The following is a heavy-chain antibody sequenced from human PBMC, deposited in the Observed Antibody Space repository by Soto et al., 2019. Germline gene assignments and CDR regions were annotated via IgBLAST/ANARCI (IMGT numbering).Heavy chain of an antibody. CDR3: ARAGGRFDCSGGSCYRSSSPKTHYYYYYGMDV. CDR2: IIPIFGTA. V-gene: IGHV1-69*13. Sequence: ASVKVSWKASGGTFGSYAISWVRQAPGQGLEWMGGIIPIFGTANYAQKFQGRVTITADESTSTAYMELSSLRSEDTAVYYCARAGGRFDCSGGSCYRSSSPKTHYYYYYGMDVWGQGTTVTVSS. CDR1: GGTFGSYA. D-gene: IGHD2-15*01. J-gene: IGHJ6*02.